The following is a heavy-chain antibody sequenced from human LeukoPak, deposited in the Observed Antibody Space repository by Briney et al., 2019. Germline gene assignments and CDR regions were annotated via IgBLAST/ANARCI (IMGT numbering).Heavy chain of an antibody. Sequence: GGSLRLSCAASGFTFSNYWMSWVRHPPGKGLEWVANIKEDGSEKYYVDSVKGRFTISRDNAKNSLYLQMNSLRAGDTAVYYCARADSSGRIFDYWGQGTLVIVSS. D-gene: IGHD6-19*01. CDR2: IKEDGSEK. CDR3: ARADSSGRIFDY. CDR1: GFTFSNYW. J-gene: IGHJ4*02. V-gene: IGHV3-7*01.